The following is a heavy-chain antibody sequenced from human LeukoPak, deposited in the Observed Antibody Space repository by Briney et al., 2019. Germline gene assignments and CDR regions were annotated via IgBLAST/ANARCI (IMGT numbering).Heavy chain of an antibody. D-gene: IGHD3-22*01. CDR3: ARDLDSSGRDY. CDR2: IYYSGRT. Sequence: PSETLSLTCTVSGGSISTSSYFWGWIRRPPGKGLEWIGSIYYSGRTYYNPSLKSRVTISVDTSKNQFSLKLSSVTAADTAVYYCARDLDSSGRDYWGQGILVTVS. J-gene: IGHJ4*02. CDR1: GGSISTSSYF. V-gene: IGHV4-39*07.